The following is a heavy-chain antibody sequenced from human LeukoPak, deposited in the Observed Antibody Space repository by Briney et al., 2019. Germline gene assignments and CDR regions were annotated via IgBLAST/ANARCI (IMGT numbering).Heavy chain of an antibody. CDR1: EDSFTTYW. CDR3: AVAGDGYNRDYFDY. D-gene: IGHD5-24*01. Sequence: GESLKISCQDSEDSFTTYWIAWVRQMPGKGLEWMGIINPGDSDIRFSPSFQGQVTISANKSISTAYLQWSSLKASDTAMYYCAVAGDGYNRDYFDYWGQGTLVSVSS. J-gene: IGHJ4*02. CDR2: INPGDSDI. V-gene: IGHV5-51*01.